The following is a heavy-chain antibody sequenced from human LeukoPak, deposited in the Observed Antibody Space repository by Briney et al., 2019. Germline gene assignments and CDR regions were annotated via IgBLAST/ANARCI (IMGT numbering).Heavy chain of an antibody. V-gene: IGHV4-34*01. J-gene: IGHJ5*02. CDR1: GGSFSGYY. CDR2: INHSGST. CDR3: ARGSAAAGYLGCWFDP. D-gene: IGHD6-13*01. Sequence: SETLSLTCAVYGGSFSGYYWSCIRQPPGKGPEWIGEINHSGSTNYNPSLKSRVTISVDTSKNQFSLKLSSVTAAGTAVYYCARGSAAAGYLGCWFDPWGQGTLVTVSS.